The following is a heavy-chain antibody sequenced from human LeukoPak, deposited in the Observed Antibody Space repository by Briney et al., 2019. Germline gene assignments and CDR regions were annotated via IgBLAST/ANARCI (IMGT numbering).Heavy chain of an antibody. Sequence: PGGSLRLSCAASGFTFSSYGMHWVRQAPGQGLEWMGWINPNSGGTNYAQKFQGRVTMTRDTSISTAYMELSRLRSDDTAVYYCARDLRVVALRYYYYYYMDVWGKGTTVTISS. CDR3: ARDLRVVALRYYYYYYMDV. CDR1: GFTFSSYG. CDR2: INPNSGGT. J-gene: IGHJ6*03. V-gene: IGHV1-2*02. D-gene: IGHD2-15*01.